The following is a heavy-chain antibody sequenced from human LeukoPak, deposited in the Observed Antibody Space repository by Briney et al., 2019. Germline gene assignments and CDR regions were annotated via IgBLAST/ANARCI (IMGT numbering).Heavy chain of an antibody. CDR1: GGTFSSYA. D-gene: IGHD3-22*01. V-gene: IGHV1-69*05. J-gene: IGHJ5*02. CDR2: IIPIFGTA. CDR3: ARVAWGSSGYTNWFDP. Sequence: SVKVSCKASGGTFSSYAISWVRQAPGQGLEWMGGIIPIFGTANYAQKFQGRVTITTDESTSTACMELSSLRSEDTAVYYCARVAWGSSGYTNWFDPWGQGTLVTVSS.